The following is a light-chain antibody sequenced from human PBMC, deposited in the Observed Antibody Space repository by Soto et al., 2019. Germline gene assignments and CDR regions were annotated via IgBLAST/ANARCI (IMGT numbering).Light chain of an antibody. Sequence: QSVLAQPPSASGTPGQRVSISCSGSSSNMGSNTVNWYQHFPGTAPKLLIYGSNERPSGVPDRFSGSKSGTSASLAISGLQSEDEADYYCAAWDDSLDGFYVFGTGTKLTVL. CDR3: AAWDDSLDGFYV. V-gene: IGLV1-44*01. CDR2: GSN. CDR1: SSNMGSNT. J-gene: IGLJ1*01.